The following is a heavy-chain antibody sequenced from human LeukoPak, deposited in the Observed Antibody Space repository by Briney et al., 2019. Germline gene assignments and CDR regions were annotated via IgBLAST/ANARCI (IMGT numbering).Heavy chain of an antibody. CDR2: INPNSGGT. D-gene: IGHD6-13*01. Sequence: ASVKVSCKASGGTFSSYAISWVRQAPGQGLEWMGWINPNSGGTNYAQKFQGRVTMTRDTSISTAYMELSRLRSDDTAVYYCARDPGDSSWYRGNWFDPWGQGTLVTVSS. CDR3: ARDPGDSSWYRGNWFDP. V-gene: IGHV1-2*02. CDR1: GGTFSSYA. J-gene: IGHJ5*02.